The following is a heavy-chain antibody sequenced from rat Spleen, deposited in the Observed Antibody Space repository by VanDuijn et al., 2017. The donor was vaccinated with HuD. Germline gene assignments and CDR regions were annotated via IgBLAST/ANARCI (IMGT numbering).Heavy chain of an antibody. CDR3: TTDRLGADY. Sequence: EVQLVESDGGLVQPGRSLKLSCAASGFTLSDHYMAWVRQAPGKGLEWVASITNTGGNIFYPDSVKGRFTISRDNAKSTLYLQMDSLRSEDTATYYCTTDRLGADYWGQGVMVTVSS. J-gene: IGHJ2*01. CDR2: ITNTGGNI. D-gene: IGHD5-1*01. V-gene: IGHV5-20*01. CDR1: GFTLSDHY.